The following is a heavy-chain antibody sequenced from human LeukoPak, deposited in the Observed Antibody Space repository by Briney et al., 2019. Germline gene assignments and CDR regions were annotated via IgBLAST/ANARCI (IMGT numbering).Heavy chain of an antibody. CDR1: GFTFSSYS. J-gene: IGHJ3*02. CDR2: ISSSSSTI. D-gene: IGHD2-21*02. CDR3: AREGDPEAVGAFDI. Sequence: PGGSLRLSCAASGFTFSSYSMNWVRQAPGKGLEWVSYISSSSSTIYYADSVKGRFTISRDNSKNTLYLQMNSLRAEDTAVYYCAREGDPEAVGAFDIWGQGTMVTVSS. V-gene: IGHV3-48*01.